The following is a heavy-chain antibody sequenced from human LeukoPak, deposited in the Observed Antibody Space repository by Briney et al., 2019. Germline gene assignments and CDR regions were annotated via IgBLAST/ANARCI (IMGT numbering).Heavy chain of an antibody. D-gene: IGHD5-18*01. J-gene: IGHJ4*02. CDR2: ISDTGDT. CDR3: AKTLFGFSYGKIDY. CDR1: EFTFRSHA. Sequence: GGSLRLSCATSEFTFRSHAMNWVRQAPGKGLEWVSSISDTGDTYYADPVKGRFTISRDNSRNTLYLQMNSLRAEDTAVYYCAKTLFGFSYGKIDYWGQGTLVTVSS. V-gene: IGHV3-23*01.